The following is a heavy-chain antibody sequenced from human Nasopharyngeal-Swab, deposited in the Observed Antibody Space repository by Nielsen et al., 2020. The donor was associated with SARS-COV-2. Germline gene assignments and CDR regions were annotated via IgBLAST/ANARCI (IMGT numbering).Heavy chain of an antibody. CDR1: GYTFTSYA. CDR2: INAGNGNT. Sequence: ASVKVSCKASGYTFTSYAMHWVRQAPGQRLEWMGWINAGNGNTKYSQKFQGRVTITRDTSASTAYMELGSLRSEDTAVYFCAGGIAAAGSLHSWGQGTLVTVSS. D-gene: IGHD6-13*01. V-gene: IGHV1-3*01. J-gene: IGHJ4*02. CDR3: AGGIAAAGSLHS.